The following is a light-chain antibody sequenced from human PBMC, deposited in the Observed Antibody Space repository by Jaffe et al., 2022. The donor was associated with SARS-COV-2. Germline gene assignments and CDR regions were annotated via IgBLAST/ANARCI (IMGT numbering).Light chain of an antibody. Sequence: DIQMTQSPASLSASVGDRVTITCRASQSISSHLNWYQHKPGKAPKLLIYAASSLQSGVPSRFSGSGSGTDFTLTISSLQPEDFATYYCQQSYTTPLFTFGPGTKVDIK. V-gene: IGKV1-39*01. CDR2: AAS. CDR1: QSISSH. CDR3: QQSYTTPLFT. J-gene: IGKJ3*01.